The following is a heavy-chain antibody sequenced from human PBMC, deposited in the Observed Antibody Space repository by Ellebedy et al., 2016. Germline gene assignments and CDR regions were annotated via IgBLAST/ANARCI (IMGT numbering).Heavy chain of an antibody. V-gene: IGHV3-33*01. CDR1: GFTFSSYG. CDR3: ARMYSSSFDY. J-gene: IGHJ4*02. D-gene: IGHD6-6*01. Sequence: GESLRISCAASGFTFSSYGMHWVRQAPGKGLEWVAVIWYDGSNKYYADSVKGRFTISRDNSKNTLYLQMDSLRAEDTAVYYCARMYSSSFDYWGQGTLVTVSS. CDR2: IWYDGSNK.